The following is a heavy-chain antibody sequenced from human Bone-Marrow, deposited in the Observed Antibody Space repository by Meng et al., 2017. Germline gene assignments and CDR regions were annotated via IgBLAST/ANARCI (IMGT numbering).Heavy chain of an antibody. J-gene: IGHJ4*02. Sequence: GESLKISCAASGFVFSGFAMHWVRQAPGKGLEWVSLITYDGSNQYYADSVKGRFTISRDDSKNSLYLQMNSLRPEDTTVYYCARAFETWPGIAVAGTVDYWGQGTLVTVSS. D-gene: IGHD6-19*01. V-gene: IGHV3-30*01. CDR2: ITYDGSNQ. CDR1: GFVFSGFA. CDR3: ARAFETWPGIAVAGTVDY.